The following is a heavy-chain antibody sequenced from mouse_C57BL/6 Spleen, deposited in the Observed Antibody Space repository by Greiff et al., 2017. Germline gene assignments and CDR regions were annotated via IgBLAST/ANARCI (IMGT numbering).Heavy chain of an antibody. J-gene: IGHJ4*01. CDR1: GYTFTDYN. V-gene: IGHV1-18*01. CDR3: ARSGKFYDYPPYYYAMDY. Sequence: DVQLQESGPELVKPGASVKIPCKASGYTFTDYNMDWVKQSHGKSLEWIGDINPNNGGTIYNQKFKGKATLTVDKSSITAYMELRSLTSEDTAVYYWARSGKFYDYPPYYYAMDYGGQGTSVTVSS. CDR2: INPNNGGT. D-gene: IGHD2-4*01.